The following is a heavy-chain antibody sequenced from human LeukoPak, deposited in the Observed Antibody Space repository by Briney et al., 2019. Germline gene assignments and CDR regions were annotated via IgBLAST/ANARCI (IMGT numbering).Heavy chain of an antibody. D-gene: IGHD3-16*01. CDR3: ARDWQGLGFGY. CDR1: RFPFSSYW. V-gene: IGHV3-7*01. Sequence: AGGSLRLSCAASRFPFSSYWMNWVRQAPGKGLEWVANIKQDGSEKNYVDSVKGRFTISRDNAKNSLYLQMNSLRVEDTAVYYCARDWQGLGFGYWGQGTLVTVSS. J-gene: IGHJ4*02. CDR2: IKQDGSEK.